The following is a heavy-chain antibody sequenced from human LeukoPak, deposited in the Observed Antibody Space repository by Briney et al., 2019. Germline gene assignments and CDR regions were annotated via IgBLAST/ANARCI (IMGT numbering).Heavy chain of an antibody. J-gene: IGHJ3*02. V-gene: IGHV1-8*01. CDR1: GYTFTSYD. CDR3: ARGLQETLAWLKAFSAFDI. CDR2: MNPNSGNT. D-gene: IGHD6-19*01. Sequence: ASVKVSCTASGYTFTSYDINWVRLATGQGLEWMGWMNPNSGNTGYAQKFQGRVTMTRNTSISTAYMELSSLRSEDTAVYYCARGLQETLAWLKAFSAFDIWGQGTMVTFSS.